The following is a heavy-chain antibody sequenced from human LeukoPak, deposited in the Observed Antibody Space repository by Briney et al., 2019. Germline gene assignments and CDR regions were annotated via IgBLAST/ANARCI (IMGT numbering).Heavy chain of an antibody. CDR1: GYTLTELS. Sequence: ASVTVSCTVSGYTLTELSMHWVRQAPGKGLEWMGGFDPEDGETIYAQKFQGRVTWTEDTSTDTAYMELSSLRSEDTAVYYCARGPPNWGYDYWGPGTLVTVSS. J-gene: IGHJ4*02. D-gene: IGHD7-27*01. CDR2: FDPEDGET. CDR3: ARGPPNWGYDY. V-gene: IGHV1-24*01.